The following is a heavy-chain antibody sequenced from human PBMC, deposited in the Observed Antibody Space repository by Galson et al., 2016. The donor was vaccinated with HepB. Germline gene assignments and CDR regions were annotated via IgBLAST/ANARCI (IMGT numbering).Heavy chain of an antibody. CDR1: GYISNNGY. CDR3: AIGDYSYGPRFDF. J-gene: IGHJ4*02. CDR2: LPPSDGSP. Sequence: SVKVSCKASGYISNNGYFHWVRQSPGQGLEWMGILPPSDGSPDYSQRFQGRVTMTRDTSTRTTYMELSRLRSEDTAVYYCAIGDYSYGPRFDFWGQGTLVTVSS. D-gene: IGHD5-18*01. V-gene: IGHV1-46*02.